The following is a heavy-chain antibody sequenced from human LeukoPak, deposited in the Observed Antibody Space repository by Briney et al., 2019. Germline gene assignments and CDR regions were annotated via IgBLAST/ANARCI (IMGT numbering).Heavy chain of an antibody. CDR3: ARDRSRACDI. V-gene: IGHV3-21*05. CDR2: ISRRSDDI. CDR1: GFTFSSYG. Sequence: PGGSLRLSCAGSGFTFSSYGMNWVRQAPGKGLEWVSFISRRSDDINYADFVKGRFTISRDNAKNSLYLQMTSLRAEDTAVYYCARDRSRACDIWGQGTMVTVSS. J-gene: IGHJ3*02.